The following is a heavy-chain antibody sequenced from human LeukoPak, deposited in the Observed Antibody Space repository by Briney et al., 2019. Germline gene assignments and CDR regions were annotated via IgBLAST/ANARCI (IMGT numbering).Heavy chain of an antibody. CDR2: IYHSGST. V-gene: IGHV4-4*02. J-gene: IGHJ5*02. CDR1: GGSISSSNW. CDR3: ARHGGSNWYVNWFDP. Sequence: PSETLSLTCAVSGGSISSSNWWSWVRQPPGKGLEWIGEIYHSGSTYYNPSLKSRVTISVDTSKNQFSLKLTSVTAADTAVYYCARHGGSNWYVNWFDPWGQGILVTVSS. D-gene: IGHD6-13*01.